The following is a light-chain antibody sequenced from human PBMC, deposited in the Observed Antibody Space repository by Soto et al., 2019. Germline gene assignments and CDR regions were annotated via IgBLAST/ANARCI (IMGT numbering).Light chain of an antibody. J-gene: IGKJ1*01. V-gene: IGKV3-15*01. CDR3: QQYHNWPS. CDR2: GAA. Sequence: EIVMTQSPATLSVSPGERATLSCRASQSVFSSLAWYQQKPGQAPRLLIYGAATSATGIPARFSGSGSGTECTLTISSLQSEDFAVYYCQQYHNWPSFGQGTKVEI. CDR1: QSVFSS.